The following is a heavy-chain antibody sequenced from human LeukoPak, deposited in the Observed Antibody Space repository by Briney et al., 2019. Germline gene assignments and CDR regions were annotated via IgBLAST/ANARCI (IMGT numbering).Heavy chain of an antibody. Sequence: SETLSLTCAVYGGSFSGYYWSWIRQPPGKGLEWIGEINHSGSTNYNPSLKSRVTISVDTSKKQFSLNLSSVTAADTAVYYCARGRPVFDYWGQGTLVTVSS. V-gene: IGHV4-34*01. CDR1: GGSFSGYY. CDR3: ARGRPVFDY. J-gene: IGHJ4*02. CDR2: INHSGST.